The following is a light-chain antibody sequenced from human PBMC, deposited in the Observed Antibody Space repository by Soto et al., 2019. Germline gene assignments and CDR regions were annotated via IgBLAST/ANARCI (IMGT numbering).Light chain of an antibody. J-gene: IGLJ1*01. Sequence: QSVLTQPASVSGSPIQSITISCTGTSSDVGGYSYVSWYQQHPGKAPKLMIYDVSNRPSGVSNRFSGSKSGNTASLTISGLQAEDEADYYCSSYTSSSTRVFGTGTKVTLL. V-gene: IGLV2-14*01. CDR1: SSDVGGYSY. CDR3: SSYTSSSTRV. CDR2: DVS.